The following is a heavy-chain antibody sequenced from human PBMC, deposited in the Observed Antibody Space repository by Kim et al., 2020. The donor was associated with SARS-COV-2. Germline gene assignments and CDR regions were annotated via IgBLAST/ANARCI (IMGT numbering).Heavy chain of an antibody. V-gene: IGHV4-39*01. D-gene: IGHD3-16*01. CDR3: ASRKQLWDGEYFQH. Sequence: NPDPKRRVTIAVDTSKNQFSLKLSSVTAADTAVYYCASRKQLWDGEYFQHWGQGTLVTVSS. J-gene: IGHJ1*01.